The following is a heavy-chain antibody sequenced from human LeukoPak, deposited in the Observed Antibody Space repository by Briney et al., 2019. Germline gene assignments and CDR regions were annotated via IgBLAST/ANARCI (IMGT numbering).Heavy chain of an antibody. J-gene: IGHJ3*02. CDR2: INSDGGST. CDR1: GFTFRSYW. D-gene: IGHD4-17*01. V-gene: IGHV3-74*01. Sequence: GGSLRLSCAASGFTFRSYWMYRVRQAPGKGLVWVSRINSDGGSTSYADSVKGRFTISRDDSKNTLYLQMNNLRAEDTAVYYCAKRGGTVTASWRAFDNRGQGTMVTVSS. CDR3: AKRGGTVTASWRAFDN.